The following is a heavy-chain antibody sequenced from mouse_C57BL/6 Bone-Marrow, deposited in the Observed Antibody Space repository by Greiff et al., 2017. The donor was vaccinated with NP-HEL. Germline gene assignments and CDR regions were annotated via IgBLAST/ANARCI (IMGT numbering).Heavy chain of an antibody. J-gene: IGHJ4*01. CDR3: AITDGSRISPYYYAMDY. D-gene: IGHD1-1*01. CDR1: GYTFTSYW. Sequence: QVQLKQPGAELVKPGASVKVSCKASGYTFTSYWMHWVKQRPGQGLEWIGRIHPSDSDTNYNQKFKGKATLTVDKSSSTAYMQLSSLTSEDSAVYYCAITDGSRISPYYYAMDYWGQGTSVTVSS. CDR2: IHPSDSDT. V-gene: IGHV1-74*01.